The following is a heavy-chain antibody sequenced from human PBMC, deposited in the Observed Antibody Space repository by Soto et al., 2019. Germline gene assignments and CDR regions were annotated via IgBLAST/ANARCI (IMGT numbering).Heavy chain of an antibody. Sequence: QVQLQESGPGLVKPSETLSLTCTVSGGSISSYYWSWIRQRPGKGLEWIGYIYYSGSTNYNPSLKSRVTISVDTSKNQFSLKLSSVTAADTAVYYCARRDGPGFDYWGQGTLVTVSS. CDR3: ARRDGPGFDY. CDR1: GGSISSYY. V-gene: IGHV4-59*08. J-gene: IGHJ4*02. CDR2: IYYSGST.